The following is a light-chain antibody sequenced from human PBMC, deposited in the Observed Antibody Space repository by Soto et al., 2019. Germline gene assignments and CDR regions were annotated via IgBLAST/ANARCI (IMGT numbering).Light chain of an antibody. Sequence: QSALTQPASVSGSPGQSITISCTGTSSDVGSYNYVSWYQQHPGKAPKLMIYDVTNRPSGVSNRFSGSKSGNMASLTISGLQAEDEAASSSTLVFGGGTKLTVL. CDR1: SSDVGSYNY. V-gene: IGLV2-14*03. J-gene: IGLJ2*01. CDR2: DVT. CDR3: TLV.